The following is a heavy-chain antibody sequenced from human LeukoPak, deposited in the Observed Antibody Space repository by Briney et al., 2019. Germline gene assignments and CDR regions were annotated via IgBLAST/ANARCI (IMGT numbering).Heavy chain of an antibody. CDR3: AITRGDYYDSSGYHS. D-gene: IGHD3-22*01. CDR2: IYYSGST. CDR1: GGSISSYY. Sequence: SETLSLTCTVSGGSISSYYWSWIRQPPGKGLEWIGYIYYSGSTNYNPSLKSRVTISVDTPKNQFSLKLSSVTAADTAVYYCAITRGDYYDSSGYHSWGQGTLVTVYS. J-gene: IGHJ4*02. V-gene: IGHV4-59*01.